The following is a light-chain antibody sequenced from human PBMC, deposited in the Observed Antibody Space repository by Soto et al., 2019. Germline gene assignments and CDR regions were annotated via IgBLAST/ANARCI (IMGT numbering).Light chain of an antibody. CDR1: QSVSSY. CDR3: QQRSNWST. CDR2: DAS. J-gene: IGKJ1*01. Sequence: EIVLTQSPATLSLSPGERATLSCRASQSVSSYLAWYQQKPGQAPRLLLYDASNRATGIPARFSGSGSGTDFTLTISSLGPEDFAVYYCQQRSNWSTFGQGTKVEIK. V-gene: IGKV3-11*01.